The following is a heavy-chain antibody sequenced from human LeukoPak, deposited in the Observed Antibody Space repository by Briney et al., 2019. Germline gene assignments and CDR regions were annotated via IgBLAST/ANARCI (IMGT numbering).Heavy chain of an antibody. J-gene: IGHJ3*02. CDR3: AGAYCGGDCYSGRAFDI. Sequence: GSLRLSCAVSGFTFSSFSMNWVRQAPGKGLEWIGEVYHSGSTNYNPSLKSRVTISVDKSKNQFSLKLSSVTAADTAVYYCAGAYCGGDCYSGRAFDIWGQGTMVTVSS. CDR1: GFTFSSFSM. V-gene: IGHV4-4*02. CDR2: VYHSGST. D-gene: IGHD2-21*02.